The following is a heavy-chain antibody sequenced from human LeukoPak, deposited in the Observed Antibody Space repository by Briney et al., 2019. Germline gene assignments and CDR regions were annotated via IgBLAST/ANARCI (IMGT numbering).Heavy chain of an antibody. CDR3: ATGGRFLEWARGQKQSPRRRNNGSIDY. CDR2: INHSGST. J-gene: IGHJ4*02. V-gene: IGHV4-34*01. Sequence: PSETLSLTCAVYGGSFSGYYWSWIRQPPGKGLEWIGEINHSGSTDYNPSLKSRVTISVDTSKNQFSLKLSSVTAADTAVYYCATGGRFLEWARGQKQSPRRRNNGSIDYWGQGTLVTVSS. D-gene: IGHD3-3*01. CDR1: GGSFSGYY.